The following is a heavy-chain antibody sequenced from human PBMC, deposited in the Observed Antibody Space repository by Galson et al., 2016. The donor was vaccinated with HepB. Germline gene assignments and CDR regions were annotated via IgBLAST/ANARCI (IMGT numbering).Heavy chain of an antibody. Sequence: SETLSLTCTVSGGSISGYYWTWIRQSAGGGLEWLDRIYGTENIRYNPSLESRASMSLDMSKSQISLEVRSVTAADTAVYYCARGAPLVRGGYYHYMDVWGKGTSVTVSS. CDR3: ARGAPLVRGGYYHYMDV. V-gene: IGHV4-4*07. D-gene: IGHD3-10*01. CDR1: GGSISGYY. CDR2: IYGTENI. J-gene: IGHJ6*03.